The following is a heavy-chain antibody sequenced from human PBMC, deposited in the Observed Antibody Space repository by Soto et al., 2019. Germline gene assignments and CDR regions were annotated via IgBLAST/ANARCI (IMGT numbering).Heavy chain of an antibody. Sequence: ASVKVSCKASGYMFISYGINWVRQAPGQGLEWMGWISAYNGNTKYAQNLQGRVTMTTDTSTSTAYMEMRSLRSDDTAVYYCVRDLDGSGSYYTDYWGPGTLVTVSS. CDR1: GYMFISYG. CDR3: VRDLDGSGSYYTDY. J-gene: IGHJ4*02. D-gene: IGHD3-10*01. CDR2: ISAYNGNT. V-gene: IGHV1-18*01.